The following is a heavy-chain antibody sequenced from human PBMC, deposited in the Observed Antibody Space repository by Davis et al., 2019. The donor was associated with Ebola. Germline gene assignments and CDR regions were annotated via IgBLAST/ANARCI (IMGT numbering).Heavy chain of an antibody. CDR3: ARDKVGSGSDY. D-gene: IGHD6-19*01. V-gene: IGHV3-21*01. CDR1: GFTFSSYG. CDR2: ISSSSSYI. Sequence: GESLKISCAASGFTFSSYGMNWVRQAPGKGLEWVSSISSSSSYIYYADSVKGRFTISRDNAKNSLYLQMNSLRAEDTAVYYCARDKVGSGSDYWGQGTLVTVSS. J-gene: IGHJ4*02.